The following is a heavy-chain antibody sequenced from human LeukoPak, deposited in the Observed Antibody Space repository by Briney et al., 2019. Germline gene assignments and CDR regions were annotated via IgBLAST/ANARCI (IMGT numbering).Heavy chain of an antibody. CDR1: GFTVSSNY. V-gene: IGHV3-53*01. CDR3: AKGGSGYLLYFDY. CDR2: IYSGGST. J-gene: IGHJ4*02. D-gene: IGHD3-22*01. Sequence: GGSLRLSCAASGFTVSSNYMSWVRQAPGKGLEWVSVIYSGGSTYYADSVKGRFTISRDNSKNTLYLQMNSLRAEDTAVYYCAKGGSGYLLYFDYWGQGTLVTVSS.